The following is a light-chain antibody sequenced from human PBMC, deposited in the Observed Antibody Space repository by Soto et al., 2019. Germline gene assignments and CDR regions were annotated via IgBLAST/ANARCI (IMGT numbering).Light chain of an antibody. CDR3: MQGEQLPPT. J-gene: IGKJ2*01. Sequence: IVMTQTPLSLSVTPGQPASISCKSSQSLLNSNGKTYLCWYLQKPGQPPQLLIYEVSRRFSGVPDRLSGSGSGTDFTLRISRVETEDVGVYHCMQGEQLPPTFGQGTKLEIK. V-gene: IGKV2-29*03. CDR1: QSLLNSNGKTY. CDR2: EVS.